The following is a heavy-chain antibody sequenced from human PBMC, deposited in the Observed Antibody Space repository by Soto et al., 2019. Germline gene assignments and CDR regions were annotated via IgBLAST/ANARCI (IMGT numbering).Heavy chain of an antibody. Sequence: ASVKVSCKASGYTFTSYDINRVRQATGQRLEWMGWMNPNSGNTGYAQKFQGRVTMTRNTSISTAYMELSSLRSEDTAVYYCARVLLRITIFGVVISPSGMDVWGQGTTVTVSS. CDR2: MNPNSGNT. J-gene: IGHJ6*02. D-gene: IGHD3-3*01. CDR1: GYTFTSYD. CDR3: ARVLLRITIFGVVISPSGMDV. V-gene: IGHV1-8*01.